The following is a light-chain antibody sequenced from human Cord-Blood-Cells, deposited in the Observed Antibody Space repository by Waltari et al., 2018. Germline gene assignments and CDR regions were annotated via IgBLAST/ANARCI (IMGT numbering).Light chain of an antibody. CDR2: DAS. V-gene: IGKV3-11*01. J-gene: IGKJ3*01. CDR1: QSVSSY. CDR3: QQRSNVFT. Sequence: EIVLTQSPATLSLSPVERATLSCRASQSVSSYLAWYQQKPGQAPRLLIYDASNRATGIPARFSGSGSGTDFTLTISSLEPEDFAVYYCQQRSNVFTFGPGTKVDIK.